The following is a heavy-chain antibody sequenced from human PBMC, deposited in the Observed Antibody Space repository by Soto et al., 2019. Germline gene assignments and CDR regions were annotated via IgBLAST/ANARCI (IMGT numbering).Heavy chain of an antibody. CDR1: GYSFTSKY. D-gene: IGHD4-17*01. V-gene: IGHV1-46*01. Sequence: QVQLVQSGAEVKKPGASVKVSCKASGYSFTSKYMHWVRQSPGQGLEWIGIINPIGASSSYAQKFQGRVTLTTDTSTSTVYMELGSLKSEDTALYYCARGDYGPKFVFWGQGTLVTVSS. CDR2: INPIGASS. J-gene: IGHJ4*02. CDR3: ARGDYGPKFVF.